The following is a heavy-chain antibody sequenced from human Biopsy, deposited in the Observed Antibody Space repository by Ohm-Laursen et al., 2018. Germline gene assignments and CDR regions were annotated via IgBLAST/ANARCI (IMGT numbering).Heavy chain of an antibody. CDR2: IRPLNGDT. V-gene: IGHV1-18*01. D-gene: IGHD3-16*02. CDR3: ARGEVTFGERIVSLDS. CDR1: GYNFISYS. Sequence: GASVKVSCKTSGYNFISYSINWVRQAPGQGLEWMGWIRPLNGDTKYGQKFQDRVTMTTDTSTSTVYMELTSLRSDDTAVYYCARGEVTFGERIVSLDSWGQETLVTVSS. J-gene: IGHJ4*02.